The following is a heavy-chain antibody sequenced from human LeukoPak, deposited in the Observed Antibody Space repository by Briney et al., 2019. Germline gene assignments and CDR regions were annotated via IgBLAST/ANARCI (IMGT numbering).Heavy chain of an antibody. D-gene: IGHD6-19*01. J-gene: IGHJ4*02. CDR3: VRNLAVAGTCFDS. CDR1: GFTFRNYW. Sequence: GESLRLSCAASGFTFRNYWMSWVRQAPGTGLEWVANIKQDGSDRNYVTSVRGRFTISRDNAESSLYLQMNSLRVEDTAVYYCVRNLAVAGTCFDSWGQGTLVTVSS. V-gene: IGHV3-7*03. CDR2: IKQDGSDR.